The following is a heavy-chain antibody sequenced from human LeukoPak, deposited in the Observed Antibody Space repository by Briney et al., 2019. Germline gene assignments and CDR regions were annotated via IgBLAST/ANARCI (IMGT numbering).Heavy chain of an antibody. V-gene: IGHV1-18*01. Sequence: RASVKVSCKASGYTFTSYGISWVRQAPGQGLEWMGWISAYNGNTNYAQKLQGRVTMTTDTSTSTAYMELRSLRSDGTAVYYCASSSWRHQQTGDEPDAFDIWGQGTMVTVSS. D-gene: IGHD7-27*01. CDR3: ASSSWRHQQTGDEPDAFDI. CDR1: GYTFTSYG. J-gene: IGHJ3*02. CDR2: ISAYNGNT.